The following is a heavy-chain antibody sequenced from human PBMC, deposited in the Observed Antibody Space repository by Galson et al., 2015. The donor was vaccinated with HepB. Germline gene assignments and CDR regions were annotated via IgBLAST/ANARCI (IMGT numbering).Heavy chain of an antibody. CDR1: GFTFSGSA. J-gene: IGHJ6*02. D-gene: IGHD4-17*01. CDR2: IRSKANSYAT. V-gene: IGHV3-73*01. CDR3: TRRPYGEPTMYYYYGMDV. Sequence: SLRLSCAASGFTFSGSAMHWVRQASGKGLEWVGRIRSKANSYATTYAASVKGRFTISRDDSKNTAYLQMNSLKTEDTAVYYCTRRPYGEPTMYYYYGMDVWGQGTTVTVSS.